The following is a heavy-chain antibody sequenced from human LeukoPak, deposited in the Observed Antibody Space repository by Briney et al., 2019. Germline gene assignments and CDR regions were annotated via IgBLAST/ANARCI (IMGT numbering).Heavy chain of an antibody. Sequence: SETLSLTCAVYGGSFSGYYWSWIRQPPGKGLEWIGEINHSGSTNYNPSLKSRVTISVDTSKNQFSLKLSSVTAADTAVYYCASCTYRRRTCAFDIWGQGTMVTVSS. J-gene: IGHJ3*02. CDR1: GGSFSGYY. V-gene: IGHV4-34*01. D-gene: IGHD2-8*01. CDR3: ASCTYRRRTCAFDI. CDR2: INHSGST.